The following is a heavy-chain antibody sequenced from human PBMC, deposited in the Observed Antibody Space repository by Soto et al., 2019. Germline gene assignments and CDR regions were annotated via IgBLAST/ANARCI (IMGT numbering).Heavy chain of an antibody. CDR2: ISSSSGTI. Sequence: EVQLVESGGDLVQPGESLRVSCAASGFTFSNYDMNWVRHAPGKRLEWVSYISSSSGTIYYADSVKGRFTTSRDNAKNSLYLQMNSLRAEDTAVYYCARGPTCIEGYCSSGSWHDYWGQGTLVTVSS. CDR1: GFTFSNYD. V-gene: IGHV3-48*01. J-gene: IGHJ4*02. D-gene: IGHD2-15*01. CDR3: ARGPTCIEGYCSSGSWHDY.